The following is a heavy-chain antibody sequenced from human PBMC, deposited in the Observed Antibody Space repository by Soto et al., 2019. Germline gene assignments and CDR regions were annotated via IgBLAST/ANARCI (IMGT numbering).Heavy chain of an antibody. J-gene: IGHJ4*01. CDR3: ARPPTTGWELLISAY. V-gene: IGHV3-7*01. Sequence: PGGSLRLSCAASGFTFSNYWMSWVRQAPGKGLEWVANMKQDGSEKYYVDSVKGRFTISRDNAKNSLFLQMNSLRAEDTAVYYCARPPTTGWELLISAYWGHGTLVTVSS. CDR1: GFTFSNYW. CDR2: MKQDGSEK. D-gene: IGHD1-26*01.